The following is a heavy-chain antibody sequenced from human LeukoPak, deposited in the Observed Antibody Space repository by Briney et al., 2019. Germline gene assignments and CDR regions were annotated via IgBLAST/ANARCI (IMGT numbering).Heavy chain of an antibody. CDR1: GGTFSSYA. D-gene: IGHD3-10*01. CDR2: IIPIFGTA. Sequence: ASVKVSCKASGGTFSSYAISWVRQAPGQGLEWMGGIIPIFGTANYAQKFQGRVTMARDTSISTAYMELSRLRSDDTAVYYCARDGSGSYYNVHFDYWGQGTLVTVSS. J-gene: IGHJ4*02. CDR3: ARDGSGSYYNVHFDY. V-gene: IGHV1-69*05.